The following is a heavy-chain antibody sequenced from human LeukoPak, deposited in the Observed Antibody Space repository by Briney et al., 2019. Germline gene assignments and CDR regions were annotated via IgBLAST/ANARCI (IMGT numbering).Heavy chain of an antibody. D-gene: IGHD5-12*01. V-gene: IGHV3-23*01. J-gene: IGHJ3*02. CDR1: RFTFSSYA. CDR3: AKFGGGYDSDDAFDI. Sequence: PGGSLRLSCAASRFTFSSYAMSWVRQAPGKGLEWVSAISGSGGSTYYADSVKGRFTISIDNSKNTLYLQMNSLRAEDTAVYYCAKFGGGYDSDDAFDIWGQGTMVTVSS. CDR2: ISGSGGST.